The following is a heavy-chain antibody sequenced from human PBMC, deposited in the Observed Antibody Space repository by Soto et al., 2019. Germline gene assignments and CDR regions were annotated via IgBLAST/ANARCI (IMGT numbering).Heavy chain of an antibody. D-gene: IGHD3-16*02. J-gene: IGHJ1*01. CDR3: ARFIDADSYFQQ. Sequence: SETLSLTCTVSGGSISSGGYYWSWFRQHPGKALEWIGYIYFSGSTYYNPSLKSRVTISVDASKNQFSLSLSSVTAADTAVYYCARFIDADSYFQQWGQGSLVTVSS. CDR1: GGSISSGGYY. CDR2: IYFSGST. V-gene: IGHV4-31*03.